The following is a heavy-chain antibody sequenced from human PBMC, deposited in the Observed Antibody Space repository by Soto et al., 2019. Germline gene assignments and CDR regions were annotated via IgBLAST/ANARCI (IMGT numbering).Heavy chain of an antibody. CDR2: IFYFGST. V-gene: IGHV4-59*08. J-gene: IGHJ4*02. CDR1: GGTISSYY. CDR3: ARHSPDFDWLSQFDY. Sequence: PSETLSLTRTVSGGTISSYYWSWIRQTKGKGLEWIGYIFYFGSTNYNPSLKSRVTLSIDTSKNQLSLKLSSVTAADTAVYYCARHSPDFDWLSQFDYWGQGTLVTVSS. D-gene: IGHD3-9*01.